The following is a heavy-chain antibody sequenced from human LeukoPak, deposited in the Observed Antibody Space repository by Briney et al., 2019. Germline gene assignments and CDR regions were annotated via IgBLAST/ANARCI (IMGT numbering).Heavy chain of an antibody. J-gene: IGHJ2*01. Sequence: ASVKVSCKASGYTFTSYDINWVRQATGQGLEWMGWMNPNSGNTGYAQKFQGRVTITRNTSISTAYMELSSLRSEDTAVYYCARITMVRGVIFDWYFDLWGRGTLVTVSS. D-gene: IGHD3-10*01. CDR2: MNPNSGNT. CDR3: ARITMVRGVIFDWYFDL. V-gene: IGHV1-8*03. CDR1: GYTFTSYD.